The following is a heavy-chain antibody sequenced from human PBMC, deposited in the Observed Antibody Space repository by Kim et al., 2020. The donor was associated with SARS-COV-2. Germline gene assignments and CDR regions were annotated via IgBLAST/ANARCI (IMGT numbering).Heavy chain of an antibody. J-gene: IGHJ6*02. V-gene: IGHV4-59*01. CDR3: ARDKVGGFGEFRYYYYGMDV. Sequence: RVTISVDTSKNQFSLKLSSVTAADTAVYYCARDKVGGFGEFRYYYYGMDVWGQGTTVTVSS. D-gene: IGHD3-10*01.